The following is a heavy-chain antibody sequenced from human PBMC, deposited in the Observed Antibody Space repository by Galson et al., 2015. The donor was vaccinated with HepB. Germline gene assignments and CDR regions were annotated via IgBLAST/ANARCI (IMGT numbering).Heavy chain of an antibody. CDR2: IYYSGST. J-gene: IGHJ6*03. V-gene: IGHV4-59*01. CDR1: GGSISSNY. D-gene: IGHD2-8*01. Sequence: LSLTCTVSGGSISSNYWNWVRQPPGKGLEWIGNIYYSGSTNYNPSLKSRVTISVDTSKNQFSLKLSSVTAADTAFYYCARGANRLYYYYMDVWGKGTTVIVSS. CDR3: ARGANRLYYYYMDV.